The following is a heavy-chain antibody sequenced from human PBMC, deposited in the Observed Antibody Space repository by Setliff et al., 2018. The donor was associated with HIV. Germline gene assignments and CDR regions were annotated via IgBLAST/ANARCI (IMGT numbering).Heavy chain of an antibody. CDR3: ARGGYSYGSSY. V-gene: IGHV1-2*06. CDR1: GYTFTDYN. D-gene: IGHD5-18*01. Sequence: ASVKVSCKASGYTFTDYNMHWVRQAPGQGLEWMGRINPNSGGTNYAQRFQGRVTMTRDTSISTAYMELSRLRSDDTAIYYCARGGYSYGSSYWGQGTLVTVSS. J-gene: IGHJ4*02. CDR2: INPNSGGT.